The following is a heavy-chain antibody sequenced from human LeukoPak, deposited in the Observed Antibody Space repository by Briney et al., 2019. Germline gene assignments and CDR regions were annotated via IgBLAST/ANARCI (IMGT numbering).Heavy chain of an antibody. D-gene: IGHD6-13*01. CDR1: GGSFSSYY. Sequence: PSETLSLTCAVYGGSFSSYYWSWIRQPPGKGLEWIGEINHSGSTNYNASLKSRVSISVDTSKNQFSLKLSSVTAADTAVYFCARHARKGGIAAPGTPGWFVPWGQGTLVTVSS. CDR2: INHSGST. J-gene: IGHJ5*02. CDR3: ARHARKGGIAAPGTPGWFVP. V-gene: IGHV4-34*01.